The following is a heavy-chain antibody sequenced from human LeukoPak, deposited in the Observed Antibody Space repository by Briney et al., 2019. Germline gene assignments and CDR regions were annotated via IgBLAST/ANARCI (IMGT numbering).Heavy chain of an antibody. D-gene: IGHD2-2*01. CDR3: AKDRTAVPLAYWYFDL. V-gene: IGHV3-23*01. CDR1: GFTFSNHA. CDR2: IYGSGDST. J-gene: IGHJ2*01. Sequence: GGSLRLSCAASGFTFSNHAMTWVRQAPGKGLEWVAAIYGSGDSTFYADSVTGRFTISRDNSKYTLYLHMNSLRVEDSAIYYCAKDRTAVPLAYWYFDLWGRGTLVTVSS.